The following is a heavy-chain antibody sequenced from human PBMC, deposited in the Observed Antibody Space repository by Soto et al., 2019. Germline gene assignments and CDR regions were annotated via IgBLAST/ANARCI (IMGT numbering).Heavy chain of an antibody. CDR3: ARYRYYFDASGNYRTHAFDI. V-gene: IGHV4-38-2*01. CDR2: IYHGGSA. Sequence: NPSETLSLTCVVSDYPITSDYYWAWIRQPPGKGLEWIGSIYHGGSAYYNPSLNSRVTILVDTSNKQVSLRVTSVTAADTAVYYCARYRYYFDASGNYRTHAFDIWGPGTLVTVSS. J-gene: IGHJ3*02. D-gene: IGHD3-22*01. CDR1: DYPITSDYY.